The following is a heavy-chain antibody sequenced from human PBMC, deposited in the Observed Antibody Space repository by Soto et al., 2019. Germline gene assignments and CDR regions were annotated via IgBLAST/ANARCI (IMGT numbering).Heavy chain of an antibody. Sequence: PGGSVGLSCAASGVTFGSYGMQWVRQGPGKGLEWVAVISYDGSNKYYADSVKGRFTISRDDSKNTLYLQMNSLRAEDTAVYYCAKDQPASQIANPLYYYYYYMDVWGKGTTVTVSS. V-gene: IGHV3-30*18. J-gene: IGHJ6*03. CDR1: GVTFGSYG. CDR3: AKDQPASQIANPLYYYYYYMDV. D-gene: IGHD2-21*01. CDR2: ISYDGSNK.